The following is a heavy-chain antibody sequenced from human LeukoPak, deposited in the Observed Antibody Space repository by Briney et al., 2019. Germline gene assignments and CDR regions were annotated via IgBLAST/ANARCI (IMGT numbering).Heavy chain of an antibody. D-gene: IGHD1-26*01. CDR1: GGSIISSAYY. CDR2: IYYSGST. V-gene: IGHV4-30-4*02. J-gene: IGHJ4*02. CDR3: ARDILDVGATHYFDY. Sequence: PSETLSLTCTVSGGSIISSAYYWSWIRQPPGKGLEWIGYIYYSGSTYYNPSLKSRVTISVDTSKNQFSLTVSSVTAADTAIYYCARDILDVGATHYFDYWGQGSLLTVSS.